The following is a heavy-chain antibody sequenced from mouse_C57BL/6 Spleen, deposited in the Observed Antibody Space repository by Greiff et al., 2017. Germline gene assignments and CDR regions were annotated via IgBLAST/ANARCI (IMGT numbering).Heavy chain of an antibody. J-gene: IGHJ2*01. CDR3: ARDDGYYLYYSGY. Sequence: QVQLQQPGAELVKPGASVKLSCKASGYTFTSYWMQWVKQRPGQGLEWIGEIDPSDRYTNYNQKFKGKATLTVDTSSSTAYMLLSSLTSEDSAVYYCARDDGYYLYYSGYWGQGTTLTVSS. CDR2: IDPSDRYT. D-gene: IGHD2-3*01. V-gene: IGHV1-50*01. CDR1: GYTFTSYW.